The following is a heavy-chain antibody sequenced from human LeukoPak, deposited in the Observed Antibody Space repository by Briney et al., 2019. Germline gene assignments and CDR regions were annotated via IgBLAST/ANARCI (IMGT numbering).Heavy chain of an antibody. J-gene: IGHJ6*03. CDR2: IYYSGST. CDR1: GGSISSSSYY. D-gene: IGHD6-13*01. Sequence: SETLSLTCTVSGGSISSSSYYWGWIRQPPGKGLEWIGSIYYSGSTYYNPSLKSRVTISVDTSKNQFSLKLSSVTAADTAVYYCARDTQQLVPPFYYYYYYMDVWGNGTTVTVSS. CDR3: ARDTQQLVPPFYYYYYYMDV. V-gene: IGHV4-39*07.